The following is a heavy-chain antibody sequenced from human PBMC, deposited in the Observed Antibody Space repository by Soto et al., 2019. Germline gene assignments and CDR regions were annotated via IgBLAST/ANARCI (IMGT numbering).Heavy chain of an antibody. D-gene: IGHD2-2*01. V-gene: IGHV4-34*01. CDR2: INHSGST. Sequence: QVQLQQWGAGLLKPSETLSLTCAVYGGSFSGYYWSWIRQPPGKGLEWIGEINHSGSTNYNPSLKSRVTISVDTSKNQFSLKLSSVTAADTAVYYCARDHNCSSTSCYLWYYYYGMDVWGQGTTVTVSS. CDR3: ARDHNCSSTSCYLWYYYYGMDV. J-gene: IGHJ6*02. CDR1: GGSFSGYY.